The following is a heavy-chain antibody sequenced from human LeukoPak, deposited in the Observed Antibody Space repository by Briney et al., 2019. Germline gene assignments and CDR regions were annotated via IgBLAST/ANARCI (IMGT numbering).Heavy chain of an antibody. CDR3: AKDSQNQNYDILTGYPIDAFDI. Sequence: PGGSLRLSCAASGFTFSSYAMSWVRQAPGMGLEWVSAISGSGGSTYYADSVKGRFTISRDNSKNTLYLQMNSLRAEDTAVYYCAKDSQNQNYDILTGYPIDAFDIWGQGTMVTVSS. CDR1: GFTFSSYA. D-gene: IGHD3-9*01. CDR2: ISGSGGST. V-gene: IGHV3-23*01. J-gene: IGHJ3*02.